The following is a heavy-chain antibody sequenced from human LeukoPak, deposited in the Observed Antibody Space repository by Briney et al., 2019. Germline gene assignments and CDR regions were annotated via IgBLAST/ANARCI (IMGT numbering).Heavy chain of an antibody. CDR3: ARHIGGGIGDMDV. J-gene: IGHJ6*03. Sequence: SETLSLTCTVSGGSIGTYYWSWIRQAPGKGLEWIGYIYVTGSTRYNPYLPSRVTISVDTSRNQFFLKMSSVTAANTAVYYCARHIGGGIGDMDVWGKGTKVTVSS. CDR1: GGSIGTYY. CDR2: IYVTGST. V-gene: IGHV4-59*08. D-gene: IGHD3-16*02.